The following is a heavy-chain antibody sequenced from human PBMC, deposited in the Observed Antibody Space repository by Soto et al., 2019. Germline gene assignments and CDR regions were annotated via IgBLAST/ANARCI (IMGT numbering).Heavy chain of an antibody. CDR1: SGSISSSNW. CDR2: IYLGGTT. V-gene: IGHV4-4*02. CDR3: ARNFPRPGTRGFDS. J-gene: IGHJ4*02. Sequence: SETLSLPCAVSSGSISSSNWWSWVRQPPGKGLEWIGEIYLGGTTNYNPSLRSRVTISLDKSRNQFSLKVTSMTAADTAVYYCARNFPRPGTRGFDSWGQGTLVTVSS.